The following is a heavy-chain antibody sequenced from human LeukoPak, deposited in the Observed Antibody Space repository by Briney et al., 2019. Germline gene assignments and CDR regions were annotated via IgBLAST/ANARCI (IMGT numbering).Heavy chain of an antibody. CDR1: GGTFSSYA. Sequence: ASVKVSCKASGGTFSSYAISWVRQAPGQGLEWMGWISAYNGNTNYAQEFQGRVTMTTDASTSTAYLELRSLRSDDTAVFYCARGGGLVPGTWFDHWGQGTLVTVSS. D-gene: IGHD6-19*01. J-gene: IGHJ5*02. V-gene: IGHV1-18*01. CDR3: ARGGGLVPGTWFDH. CDR2: ISAYNGNT.